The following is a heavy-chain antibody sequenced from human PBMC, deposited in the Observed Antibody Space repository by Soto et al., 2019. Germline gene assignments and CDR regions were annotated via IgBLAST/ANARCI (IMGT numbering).Heavy chain of an antibody. CDR1: GGSISSGGYS. CDR2: IYHRGST. CDR3: ARGTMIAAGANWFDP. D-gene: IGHD6-13*01. J-gene: IGHJ5*02. Sequence: QLQLQESGSGLVKPSQTLSLTCAVSGGSISSGGYSWSWIRQPPGKGLEWIGYIYHRGSTYYNPSLNSRVTISVDRSKNQFALKLSSVTAADTAVYYCARGTMIAAGANWFDPWGQGTLVTVSS. V-gene: IGHV4-30-2*01.